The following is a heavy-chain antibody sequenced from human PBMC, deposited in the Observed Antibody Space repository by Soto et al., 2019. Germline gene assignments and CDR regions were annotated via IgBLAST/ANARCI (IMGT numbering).Heavy chain of an antibody. CDR2: IYHSGST. J-gene: IGHJ4*02. V-gene: IGHV4-38-2*02. Sequence: SETLSLTCAVSGYSISSGYYWGWIRQPPGKGLEWIGSIYHSGSTYYNPSLKSRVTISVDTSKNQFSLKLSSVTAADTAVYYCARDPVLDYWGQGTLVTVSS. CDR1: GYSISSGYY. CDR3: ARDPVLDY.